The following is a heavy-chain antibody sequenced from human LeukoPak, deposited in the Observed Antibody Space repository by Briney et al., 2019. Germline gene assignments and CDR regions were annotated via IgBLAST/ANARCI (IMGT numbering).Heavy chain of an antibody. CDR2: INPNSGGT. V-gene: IGHV1-2*02. Sequence: GASVKVSCKASGYTFTGYYMHWVRQAPGQGLEWMGWINPNSGGTNYVQKFQGRVTMTRDTSISTAYMELSRLRSDDTAVYYCATNYCSGGSCYGTYYYYYMDVWGKGTTVTISS. D-gene: IGHD2-15*01. J-gene: IGHJ6*03. CDR3: ATNYCSGGSCYGTYYYYYMDV. CDR1: GYTFTGYY.